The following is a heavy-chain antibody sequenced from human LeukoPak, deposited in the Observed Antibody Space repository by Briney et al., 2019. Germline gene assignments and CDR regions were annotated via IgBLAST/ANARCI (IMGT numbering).Heavy chain of an antibody. Sequence: GGSLRLSCAASGFTFSNYAMHWVRQAPGKGLEWVAFIHYDGARSYYADSVKGRFTISRDNSRNTLYLQMNSLRPEDTAVYYCAKAIWVAATSSWFCLDYWGRGTLVTVSS. CDR2: IHYDGARS. J-gene: IGHJ4*02. CDR1: GFTFSNYA. CDR3: AKAIWVAATSSWFCLDY. D-gene: IGHD3-10*01. V-gene: IGHV3-30*02.